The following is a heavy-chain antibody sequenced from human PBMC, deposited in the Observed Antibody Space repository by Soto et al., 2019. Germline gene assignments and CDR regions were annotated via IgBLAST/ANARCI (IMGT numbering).Heavy chain of an antibody. V-gene: IGHV4-34*01. Sequence: SETLSLSRAVSGASLDGDYWCWIRQPPGKGLEWIGEVHHSGSTSYNPALKSRVTMSVDTSKNHFSLRLASVTAADTATYYCARGQY. CDR2: VHHSGST. CDR3: ARGQY. J-gene: IGHJ1*01. CDR1: GASLDGDY.